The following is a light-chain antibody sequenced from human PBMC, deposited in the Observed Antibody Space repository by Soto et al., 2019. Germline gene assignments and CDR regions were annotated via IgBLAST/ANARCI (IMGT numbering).Light chain of an antibody. V-gene: IGKV1-13*02. CDR1: QGITNC. Sequence: AIQLTQSPSSLSASVGDTVTITCRASQGITNCLAWYQQTPGKPPKVLIYDASTLESGVPSRFSGSGSGTDFTFTISSLQPDDFGSYYCQQFIAYPHTFGQGTKLEIK. J-gene: IGKJ2*01. CDR3: QQFIAYPHT. CDR2: DAS.